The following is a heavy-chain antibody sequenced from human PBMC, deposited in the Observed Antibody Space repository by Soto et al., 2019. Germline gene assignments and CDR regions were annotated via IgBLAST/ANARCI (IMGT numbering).Heavy chain of an antibody. J-gene: IGHJ5*02. D-gene: IGHD2-15*01. CDR1: GYTFTSYG. V-gene: IGHV1-18*01. Sequence: QVQLVQSGAEVKKPGASVKVSCKASGYTFTSYGISWVRQAPGQGLEWMGWISAYNGNTNYAQKLQGRVTMTTDTSTSTAYMELRRRRSHDTAVYYCAGVCSGSSCYSGGWFDPWGQGTLVTVSS. CDR3: AGVCSGSSCYSGGWFDP. CDR2: ISAYNGNT.